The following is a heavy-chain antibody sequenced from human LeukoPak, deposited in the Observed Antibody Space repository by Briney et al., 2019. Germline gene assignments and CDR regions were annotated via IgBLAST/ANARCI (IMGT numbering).Heavy chain of an antibody. CDR1: GYTLTELS. J-gene: IGHJ1*01. V-gene: IGHV1-24*01. D-gene: IGHD2-21*02. CDR3: ARAGPSPTPIVVVTADDGYFQH. CDR2: FDPEDGET. Sequence: ASVKVSCKVSGYTLTELSMHWVRQAPGKGLEWMGGFDPEDGETIYAQKFQGRVTMTEDTSTDTAYMELSSLRSEDTAVYYCARAGPSPTPIVVVTADDGYFQHWGQGTLVTVSS.